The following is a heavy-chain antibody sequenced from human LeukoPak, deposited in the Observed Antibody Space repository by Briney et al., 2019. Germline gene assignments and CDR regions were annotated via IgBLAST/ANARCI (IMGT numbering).Heavy chain of an antibody. J-gene: IGHJ4*02. CDR2: INWNSGSL. V-gene: IGHV3-9*01. D-gene: IGHD2-2*01. CDR1: GFTFDDYA. Sequence: PGGSLRLSCAASGFTFDDYAMHWVRQAPGKGLEWVSGINWNSGSLGYADSVKGRFTISRDNAKNSLYLQMNSLRAEDTAVYYCARDLSKVVPAATTFDYWGQGTLVTVSS. CDR3: ARDLSKVVPAATTFDY.